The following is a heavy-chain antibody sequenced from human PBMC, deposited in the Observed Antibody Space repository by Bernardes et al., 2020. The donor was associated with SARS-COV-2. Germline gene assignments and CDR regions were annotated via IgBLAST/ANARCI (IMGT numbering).Heavy chain of an antibody. CDR1: GFSLSTSGVG. J-gene: IGHJ4*02. Sequence: SGPTLVKTTQTLTLTCPFSGFSLSTSGVGVGWIRQSSGKALEWLALIYWDDDKRYSTSLKSRPTITKDTSKNQVVLTMTNMDPVDTATYYYAHRRRYGGYVNDEFFFDYWGQGTLVTVSS. CDR3: AHRRRYGGYVNDEFFFDY. V-gene: IGHV2-5*02. CDR2: IYWDDDK. D-gene: IGHD5-12*01.